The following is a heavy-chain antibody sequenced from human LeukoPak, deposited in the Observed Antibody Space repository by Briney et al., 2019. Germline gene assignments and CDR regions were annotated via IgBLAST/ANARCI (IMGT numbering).Heavy chain of an antibody. V-gene: IGHV3-7*01. D-gene: IGHD3-3*01. Sequence: GGSLRLSCTASGFIFRNYAMAWVRQAPGKGLEWVANIKQDGSEKYYVDSVKGRFTISRDNAKNSLYLQMNSLRAEDTAVYYCARGSDFWSGSPFDYWGQGTLVTVSS. CDR2: IKQDGSEK. CDR1: GFIFRNYA. CDR3: ARGSDFWSGSPFDY. J-gene: IGHJ4*02.